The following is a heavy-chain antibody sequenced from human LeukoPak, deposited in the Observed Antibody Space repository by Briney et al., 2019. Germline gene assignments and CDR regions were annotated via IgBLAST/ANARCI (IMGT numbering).Heavy chain of an antibody. V-gene: IGHV4-38-2*02. D-gene: IGHD4-23*01. CDR1: GDSISNGYY. CDR3: ARGRSGYGGNSGIASCDY. J-gene: IGHJ4*02. CDR2: IYHTGST. Sequence: SETLSLTCTVSGDSISNGYYWGWIRQPPGKGLEWIGNIYHTGSTYYNPSLKSRVIISVDTSKNQFSLKLSSVTAADTAVYYCARGRSGYGGNSGIASCDYWGQGTLVTVSS.